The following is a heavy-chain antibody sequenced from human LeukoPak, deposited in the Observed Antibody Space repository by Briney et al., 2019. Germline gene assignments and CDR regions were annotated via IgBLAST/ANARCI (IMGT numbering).Heavy chain of an antibody. Sequence: PSETLSLTCAVYGGSFSGYYWSWIRQPPGKGLEWIGEINHSGSTNYNPSLKSRVTISVDTSKNQFSLKLSSVTAADTTVYYWAASRYDYGDYVPLVYWGQGTLVTVSS. J-gene: IGHJ4*02. V-gene: IGHV4-34*01. CDR2: INHSGST. CDR1: GGSFSGYY. D-gene: IGHD4-17*01. CDR3: AASRYDYGDYVPLVY.